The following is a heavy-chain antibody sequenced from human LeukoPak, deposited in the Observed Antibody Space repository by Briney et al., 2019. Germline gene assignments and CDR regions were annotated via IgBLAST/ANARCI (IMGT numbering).Heavy chain of an antibody. D-gene: IGHD5-18*01. CDR3: ARVGDSYGYLFDY. CDR1: GGSFSGYY. V-gene: IGHV4-34*01. Sequence: PSETLSLTCAVYGGSFSGYYWSWIRQPPGKGLEWIGEINHSGSTNYNPSLKSRVTISVDTSKNQFSLKLSSVTAADTAVYYCARVGDSYGYLFDYWGQGTLVTVSS. J-gene: IGHJ4*02. CDR2: INHSGST.